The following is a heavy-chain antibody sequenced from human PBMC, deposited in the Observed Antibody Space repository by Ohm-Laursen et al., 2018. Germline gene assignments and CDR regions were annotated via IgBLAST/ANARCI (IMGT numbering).Heavy chain of an antibody. CDR1: GYTFTSYY. J-gene: IGHJ4*02. V-gene: IGHV1-46*01. D-gene: IGHD7-27*01. CDR3: ARDLGLVGTNWGYYFNY. Sequence: ASVKVSCKASGYTFTSYYMRWVRQAPGQGLEWMGIINPSGGSTKYAQKFQGRVTMTRDTSTSTVYMELSSLRSEDTAVYYCARDLGLVGTNWGYYFNYWGQGTLVTVSS. CDR2: INPSGGST.